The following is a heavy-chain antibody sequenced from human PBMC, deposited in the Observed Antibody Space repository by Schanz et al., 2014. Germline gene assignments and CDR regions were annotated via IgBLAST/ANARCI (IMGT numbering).Heavy chain of an antibody. CDR2: ISPKTGVT. V-gene: IGHV1-2*06. J-gene: IGHJ6*02. CDR1: GYTFIDYS. D-gene: IGHD2-15*01. CDR3: AREDVVVVGVDFSYCNDMDV. Sequence: QVRLVQSGAEVKKPGASVKVSCKASGYTFIDYSLNWVRQAPGQGLEWLGRISPKTGVTNYAQKFNDRVTMTREASTTTVYMELSGLTADDMAVYYCAREDVVVVGVDFSYCNDMDVWGQGTTVVVSS.